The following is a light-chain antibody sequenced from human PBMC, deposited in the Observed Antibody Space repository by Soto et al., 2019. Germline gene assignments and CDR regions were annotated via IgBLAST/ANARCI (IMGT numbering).Light chain of an antibody. Sequence: QSVLTQPASVSGSPGQSITISCTGTSSDVGGYNYVSWYQQHPGKAPKIMIYEVSNRPSGVSNRFSGSKYGNTASLTISGLHAEDEADYYCSSYTSSSTLGVFGGGTKLNVL. V-gene: IGLV2-14*01. CDR2: EVS. CDR3: SSYTSSSTLGV. J-gene: IGLJ2*01. CDR1: SSDVGGYNY.